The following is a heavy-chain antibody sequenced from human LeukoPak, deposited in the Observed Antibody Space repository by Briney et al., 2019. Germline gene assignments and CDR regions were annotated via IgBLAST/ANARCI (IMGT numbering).Heavy chain of an antibody. D-gene: IGHD3-3*01. V-gene: IGHV3-20*04. CDR3: ARDIKGYYDFWSGCGAIDY. CDR1: GFTFSSYS. CDR2: INWNGGST. J-gene: IGHJ4*02. Sequence: PGGSLRLSCAASGFTFSSYSMNWVRQAPGKGLEWVSGINWNGGSTGYADSVKGRFTISRDNAKNSLYLQMNSLRAEDTALYYCARDIKGYYDFWSGCGAIDYWGQGTLVTVSS.